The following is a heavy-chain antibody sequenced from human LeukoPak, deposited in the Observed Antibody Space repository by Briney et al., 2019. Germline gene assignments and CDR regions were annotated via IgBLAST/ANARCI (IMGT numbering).Heavy chain of an antibody. V-gene: IGHV3-21*01. CDR2: ISSSSSYI. Sequence: GGSLRLSCAASGFTFSSYSMNWVRQAPGKGLEWVSFISSSSSYIYYADSVKGRFTISRDNAKNSLYLQMNSLRAEDTAVYYCARDRPGSSSLDYWGQGTLVTVSS. CDR3: ARDRPGSSSLDY. D-gene: IGHD6-6*01. J-gene: IGHJ4*02. CDR1: GFTFSSYS.